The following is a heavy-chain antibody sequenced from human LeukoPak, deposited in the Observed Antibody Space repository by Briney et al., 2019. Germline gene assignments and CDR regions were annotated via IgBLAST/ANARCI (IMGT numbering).Heavy chain of an antibody. D-gene: IGHD6-19*01. V-gene: IGHV3-11*01. CDR1: EFIVNDYY. CDR3: AREMVAGTFDS. J-gene: IGHJ4*02. Sequence: GGSLRLSCVVSEFIVNDYYMSWIRQAPGKGLEWVADIGGSDSIVAYAASVRGRFSISRDFAKNSLYLEMNSLRAEDTAVYYCAREMVAGTFDSWGQGALVTAPS. CDR2: IGGSDSIV.